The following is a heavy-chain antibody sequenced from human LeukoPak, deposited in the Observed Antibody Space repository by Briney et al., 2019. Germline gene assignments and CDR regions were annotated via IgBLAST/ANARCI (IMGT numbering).Heavy chain of an antibody. D-gene: IGHD3-22*01. CDR2: INSDGSST. V-gene: IGHV3-74*01. CDR1: GFTFSSYW. J-gene: IGHJ5*02. Sequence: GGSLRLSCAASGFTFSSYWMHWVRQAPGKGLVWVSRINSDGSSTYYADSVKGRFTISRENAKNTLYLQMNSLRAEDTAVYYCARDRIYDSNKQGWFDPWGQGTLVTVSS. CDR3: ARDRIYDSNKQGWFDP.